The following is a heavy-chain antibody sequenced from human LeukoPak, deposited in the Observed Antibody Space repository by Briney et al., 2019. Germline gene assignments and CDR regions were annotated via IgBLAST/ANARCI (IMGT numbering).Heavy chain of an antibody. CDR2: IIPIFGTA. J-gene: IGHJ5*02. Sequence: AASVKVSCKASGGTFSSYAISWVRQAPGQGLEWMGGIIPIFGTANYAQKFQGRVTITADESTSTAYMELSSLRSEDTAVYYCASTHPSSGLYGPWGRGTLVTVSS. CDR1: GGTFSSYA. V-gene: IGHV1-69*13. D-gene: IGHD2-8*01. CDR3: ASTHPSSGLYGP.